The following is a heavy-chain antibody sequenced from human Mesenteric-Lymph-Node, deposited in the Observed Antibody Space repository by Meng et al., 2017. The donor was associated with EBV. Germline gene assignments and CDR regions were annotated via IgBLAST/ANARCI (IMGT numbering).Heavy chain of an antibody. D-gene: IGHD2-8*02. CDR1: GGSFSGYY. V-gene: IGHV4-34*01. CDR3: ARIIGYCTGGVCYGDWFDP. CDR2: INHSGST. J-gene: IGHJ5*02. Sequence: GDLHQWAAVLLMPCDPLPLTSAVYGGSFSGYYWSWIRQPPGKGLEWIGEINHSGSTNYNPSPKSRVTISVDTSKNQFSLKLSSVTAADTAVYYCARIIGYCTGGVCYGDWFDPWGQGTLVTVSS.